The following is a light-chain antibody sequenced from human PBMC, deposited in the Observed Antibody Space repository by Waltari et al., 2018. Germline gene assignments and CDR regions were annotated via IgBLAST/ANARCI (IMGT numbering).Light chain of an antibody. Sequence: QSALTQPASVSGSPGQSITISCTRGGRDVGDDYYVSWYQQHPGKAPKLMIYDVSNPPSGVSSRFSGAKSGNTASLTISGRQAEDDADYYCSSYTSSSTLVFGGGTKVTVL. CDR2: DVS. CDR1: GRDVGDDYY. V-gene: IGLV2-14*03. J-gene: IGLJ2*01. CDR3: SSYTSSSTLV.